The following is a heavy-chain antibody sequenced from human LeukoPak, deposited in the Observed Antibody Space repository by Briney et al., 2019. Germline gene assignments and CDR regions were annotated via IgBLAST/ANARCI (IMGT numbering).Heavy chain of an antibody. D-gene: IGHD6-13*01. V-gene: IGHV1-2*02. CDR1: GYTFTGYY. J-gene: IGHJ4*02. Sequence: ASVKVSCKAPGYTFTGYYMHWVRQAPGQGLEWMGWINPNSGGTNYAQKFQGRVTMTRDTSISTAYMELSRLRSDDTAVYYCAREDLDIAAAGTGDYWGQGTLVTVSS. CDR3: AREDLDIAAAGTGDY. CDR2: INPNSGGT.